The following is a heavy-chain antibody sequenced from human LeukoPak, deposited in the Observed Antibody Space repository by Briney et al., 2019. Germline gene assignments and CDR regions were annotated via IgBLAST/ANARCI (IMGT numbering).Heavy chain of an antibody. Sequence: GGSLRLSCEASGFTFSNYWMTWVRQAPGKGLEWVANIKQDGSEAYYVDSVKGRFTISRDNAKNSLYLQMNSLRVDDTAVYYCASDWSDDGVHFDYWGQGTLVTVSS. CDR1: GFTFSNYW. J-gene: IGHJ4*02. D-gene: IGHD1-1*01. CDR3: ASDWSDDGVHFDY. V-gene: IGHV3-7*01. CDR2: IKQDGSEA.